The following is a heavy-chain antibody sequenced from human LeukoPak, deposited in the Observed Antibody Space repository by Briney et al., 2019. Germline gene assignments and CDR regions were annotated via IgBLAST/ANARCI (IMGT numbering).Heavy chain of an antibody. CDR1: GGSISNGDHY. V-gene: IGHV4-30-4*01. CDR3: ARDRWFPSPLGMDV. CDR2: IYYSGST. D-gene: IGHD3-10*01. Sequence: SETLSLTCTVSGGSISNGDHYWSWIRQPPGKGLEWIGYIYYSGSTYYYPSLRSRVTISIDTSKNQFSLRLRSVTAADTAVYYCARDRWFPSPLGMDVWGQGTTVTVSS. J-gene: IGHJ6*01.